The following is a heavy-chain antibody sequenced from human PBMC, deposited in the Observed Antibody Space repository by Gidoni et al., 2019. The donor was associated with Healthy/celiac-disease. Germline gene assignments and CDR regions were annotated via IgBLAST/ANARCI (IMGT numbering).Heavy chain of an antibody. CDR2: INHSGST. V-gene: IGHV4-34*01. J-gene: IGHJ5*02. CDR3: ARVSGSYSAAIDP. Sequence: QVQLQQWGAGLLKPSETLSLTCAVYGESFSGYYWSWIPQPPGKGLEWIGEINHSGSTNYNPSLKSRVTISVDTSKNQFSLKLSSATAADTAVHYCARVSGSYSAAIDPWGQGTLVTVSS. CDR1: GESFSGYY. D-gene: IGHD1-26*01.